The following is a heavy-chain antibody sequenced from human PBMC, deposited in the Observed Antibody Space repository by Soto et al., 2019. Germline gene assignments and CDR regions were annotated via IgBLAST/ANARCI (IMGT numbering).Heavy chain of an antibody. CDR2: INHSGST. CDR1: GGAFSGYY. V-gene: IGHV4-34*01. Sequence: QVQLQQWGAGLLKPSETLSLTCAVYGGAFSGYYWSWIRQPPGKGLEWIGEINHSGSTNYNPSLKSRVTISVDTSKNQFSLKLSSVTAADTAVYYGARGAVAGPCDYWGQGTLVTVSS. CDR3: ARGAVAGPCDY. D-gene: IGHD6-19*01. J-gene: IGHJ4*02.